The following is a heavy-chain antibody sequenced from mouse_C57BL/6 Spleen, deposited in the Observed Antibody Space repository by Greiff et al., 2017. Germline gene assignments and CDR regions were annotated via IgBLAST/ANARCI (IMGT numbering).Heavy chain of an antibody. Sequence: QVQLQQPGAELVKPGASVKMSCKASGYTFTSYWITWVKPRPGQGLEWIGDIYPGSGSTNYNEKFKSKATLTVDTSSSTAYMQLSSLTSEDSAVYYCAREGGTGPDSSGYGAYWGQGTLVTVSA. J-gene: IGHJ3*01. CDR2: IYPGSGST. V-gene: IGHV1-55*01. CDR3: AREGGTGPDSSGYGAY. D-gene: IGHD3-2*02. CDR1: GYTFTSYW.